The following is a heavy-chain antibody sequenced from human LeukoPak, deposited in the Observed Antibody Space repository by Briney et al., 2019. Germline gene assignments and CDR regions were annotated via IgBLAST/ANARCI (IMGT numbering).Heavy chain of an antibody. CDR1: GFTFSNYW. V-gene: IGHV3-7*05. J-gene: IGHJ3*02. CDR3: AGSRVPGAVDI. Sequence: SGGCLRLSCAASGFTFSNYWMNWVRQAPGKGLEWVANIKQDGSEKYCVDSVKGRFTISRDNAKKSLYLQMNSLRAEDTAVYYCAGSRVPGAVDIWGQGTMVTVSS. D-gene: IGHD2-15*01. CDR2: IKQDGSEK.